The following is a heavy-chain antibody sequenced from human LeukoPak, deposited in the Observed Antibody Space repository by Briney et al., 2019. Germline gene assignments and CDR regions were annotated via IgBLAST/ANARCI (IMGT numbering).Heavy chain of an antibody. CDR3: ARGRGYHSGSYYVVRYYFDY. CDR2: ISSSSSYI. D-gene: IGHD1-26*01. Sequence: GGSLRLSCAASGFTFSSYSMNWVRQAPGKGLEWVSSISSSSSYIYYADSVKGRFTISRDNAKNSLYLQMNSLRAEDTAVYYCARGRGYHSGSYYVVRYYFDYWGQGTLVTVSS. J-gene: IGHJ4*02. CDR1: GFTFSSYS. V-gene: IGHV3-21*01.